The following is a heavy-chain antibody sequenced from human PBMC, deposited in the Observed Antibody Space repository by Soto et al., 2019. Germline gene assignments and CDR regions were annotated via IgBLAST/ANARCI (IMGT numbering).Heavy chain of an antibody. CDR2: IYPGDSDT. D-gene: IGHD3-22*01. J-gene: IGHJ4*02. CDR3: ARASYYYDSSGFHEFDY. Sequence: GESLKISCKGSGYSFTSYWIGWVRQMPGKGLEWMGIIYPGDSDTRYSPSFQGQVTISADKSISTAYLQWSSLKASDTAMYYCARASYYYDSSGFHEFDYWGQGTLVTVSS. V-gene: IGHV5-51*01. CDR1: GYSFTSYW.